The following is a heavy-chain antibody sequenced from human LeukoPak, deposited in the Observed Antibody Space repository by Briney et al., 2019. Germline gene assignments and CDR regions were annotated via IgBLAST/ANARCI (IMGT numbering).Heavy chain of an antibody. CDR2: ISAYDGNT. CDR1: GYTFTSYG. Sequence: ASVKVSCKASGYTFTSYGISWVRQAPGQGLEWMGWISAYDGNTNYAQKFQGRVTITADKSTSTAYMELSSLRSEDTAVYYCARALAAAVGGAPITNWFDPWGQGTLVTVSS. CDR3: ARALAAAVGGAPITNWFDP. J-gene: IGHJ5*02. D-gene: IGHD6-13*01. V-gene: IGHV1-18*01.